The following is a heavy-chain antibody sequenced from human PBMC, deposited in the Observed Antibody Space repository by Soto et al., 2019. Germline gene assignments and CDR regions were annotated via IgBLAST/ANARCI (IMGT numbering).Heavy chain of an antibody. CDR3: ASLNWEVPATGP. Sequence: PGGALRPSCSAPGFNYSAYYKNWVRQAPGKGLEWVANIKDDGTKTFYADSVRGRFTISRDNAKNSLYLQMNSLRAEDTAVYYCASLNWEVPATGPWGRGTLVTVSS. CDR1: GFNYSAYY. V-gene: IGHV3-7*03. D-gene: IGHD2-2*01. J-gene: IGHJ4*02. CDR2: IKDDGTKT.